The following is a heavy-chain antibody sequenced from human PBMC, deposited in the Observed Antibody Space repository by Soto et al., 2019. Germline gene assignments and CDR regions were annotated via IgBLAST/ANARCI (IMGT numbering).Heavy chain of an antibody. CDR1: GFIFRSYV. D-gene: IGHD5-12*01. J-gene: IGHJ4*02. Sequence: QVQLVESGGGVVQPGTSLRLSCVGSGFIFRSYVIHWVRQAPGKGLEWVALTSYDGSNTYYDDSVKGRFTISRDNSRNTVDMQIDTLRLEDTALYYWARWASTGGLDVWGQGPLVSVSS. V-gene: IGHV3-30*19. CDR2: TSYDGSNT. CDR3: ARWASTGGLDV.